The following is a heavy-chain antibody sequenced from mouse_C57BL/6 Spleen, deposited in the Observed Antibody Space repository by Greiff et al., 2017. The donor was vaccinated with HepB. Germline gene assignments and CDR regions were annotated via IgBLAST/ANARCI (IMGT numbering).Heavy chain of an antibody. V-gene: IGHV1-5*01. Sequence: EVQLQQSGTVLARPGASVKMSCKTSGYTFTSYWMHWVKQRPGQGLEWIGAIYPGNSDTSYNQKFKGKAKLTAVTSASTAYMELSSLTNEDSAVYYGTRGSSGPAWFAYWGQGTLVTVSA. J-gene: IGHJ3*01. CDR1: GYTFTSYW. D-gene: IGHD3-2*02. CDR2: IYPGNSDT. CDR3: TRGSSGPAWFAY.